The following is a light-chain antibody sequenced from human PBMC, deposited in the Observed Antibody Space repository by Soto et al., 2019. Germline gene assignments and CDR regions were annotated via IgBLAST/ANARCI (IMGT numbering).Light chain of an antibody. CDR2: DAS. J-gene: IGKJ1*01. V-gene: IGKV1-5*01. Sequence: DLQMTQSPSTPSASVVARVTITCRASQSISSWLAWYQQKPGKAPKLLIYDASSSESGVPSRFSGSGSGTEFTLTISSLQPDEFATYYCKKYNSYSKTVGQGTKVDIK. CDR1: QSISSW. CDR3: KKYNSYSKT.